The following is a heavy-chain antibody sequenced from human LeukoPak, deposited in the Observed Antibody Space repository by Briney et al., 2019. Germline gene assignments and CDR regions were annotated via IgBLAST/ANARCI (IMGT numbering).Heavy chain of an antibody. Sequence: GGSLRLSCAASGFSVSGNYMSWVRQAPGKGLEWVSAIYSGGSTYYADSVKGRFTISRDNSENTLYLQMAEDTAVYYCARDKTQGYGMDVWGQGTTVTVSS. CDR2: IYSGGST. CDR3: ARDKTQGYGMDV. J-gene: IGHJ6*02. V-gene: IGHV3-66*01. CDR1: GFSVSGNY.